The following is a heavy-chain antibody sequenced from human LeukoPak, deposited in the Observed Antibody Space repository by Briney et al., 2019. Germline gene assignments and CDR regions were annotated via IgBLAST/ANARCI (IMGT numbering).Heavy chain of an antibody. CDR1: GGTFSSYA. CDR3: ASGPSPYYDYVWGSYRYAYFDY. Sequence: ASVKVSCKASGGTFSSYAISWVRQAPGQGLEWMGGIIPIFGTANYAQKFQGRVTITADESTSTAYMELSSLRSEDTAVYYCASGPSPYYDYVWGSYRYAYFDYWGQGTLVTVSS. J-gene: IGHJ4*02. V-gene: IGHV1-69*13. CDR2: IIPIFGTA. D-gene: IGHD3-16*02.